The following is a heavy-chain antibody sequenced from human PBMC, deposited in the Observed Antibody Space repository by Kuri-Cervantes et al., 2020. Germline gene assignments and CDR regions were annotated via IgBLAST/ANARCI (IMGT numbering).Heavy chain of an antibody. Sequence: ASVKVSCKASGYIFTSCETNWVRQAPGQGLEWMGWISAYNGNTNYAQKLQGRVTMTTDTSTSTAYMELRSLRSDDTAAYYCARPFGYYFDYWGQGTLVTVSS. V-gene: IGHV1-18*01. CDR3: ARPFGYYFDY. J-gene: IGHJ4*02. CDR2: ISAYNGNT. D-gene: IGHD3-10*01. CDR1: GYIFTSCE.